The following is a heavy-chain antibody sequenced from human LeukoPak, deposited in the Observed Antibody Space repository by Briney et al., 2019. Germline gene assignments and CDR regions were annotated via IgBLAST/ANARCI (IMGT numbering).Heavy chain of an antibody. CDR1: GGSISSGGYS. Sequence: PSQTLSLTCAVSGGSISSGGYSWSWIRQPPGKGLEWIGYIYHSGSTYYNPSLKSRVTISVDRSKNQFSLKLSSVTAADTAVYYCARGDYGDYVGYFDYWGQGTLVTVSS. CDR3: ARGDYGDYVGYFDY. CDR2: IYHSGST. J-gene: IGHJ4*02. D-gene: IGHD4-17*01. V-gene: IGHV4-30-2*01.